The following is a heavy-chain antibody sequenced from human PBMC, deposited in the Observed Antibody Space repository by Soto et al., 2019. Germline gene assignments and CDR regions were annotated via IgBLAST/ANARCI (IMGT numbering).Heavy chain of an antibody. CDR3: ARRGYQLFDWMDV. CDR2: TYYSGST. J-gene: IGHJ6*02. Sequence: SQTRSLTCTVATGSISSSSYYWGWIRQPPGKGLEWIGRTYYSGSTYYNPPLKSRVPISVDTSKNQLSLKLSCVTAPDTAVYCCARRGYQLFDWMDVWGQGTTVTVSS. CDR1: TGSISSSSYY. V-gene: IGHV4-39*01. D-gene: IGHD2-2*01.